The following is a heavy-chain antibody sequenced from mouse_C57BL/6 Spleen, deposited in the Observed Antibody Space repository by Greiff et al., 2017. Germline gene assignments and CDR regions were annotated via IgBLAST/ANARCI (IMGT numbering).Heavy chain of an antibody. CDR1: GFTFSSYG. CDR2: ISSGGSYT. Sequence: VQLKESGGDLVKPGGSLKLSCAASGFTFSSYGMSWVRQTPDKRLEWVATISSGGSYTYYPGSVKGRFTISRDNAKNTLYLQMSSLKSEDTAMYYCARQPGYAMDYWGQGTSVTVSS. CDR3: ARQPGYAMDY. V-gene: IGHV5-6*01. J-gene: IGHJ4*01.